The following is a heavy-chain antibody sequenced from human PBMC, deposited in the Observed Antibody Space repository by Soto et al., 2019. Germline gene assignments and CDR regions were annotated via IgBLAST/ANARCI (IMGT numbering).Heavy chain of an antibody. CDR3: ARAAYYGDHPIDY. Sequence: SETLSLTCTVSGGSISSGGYYWSWIRQHPGKGLEWIGYIYYSGSTYCNPSLKSRVTISVDTSKNQFSLKLSSVTAADTAVYYCARAAYYGDHPIDYWGQGTLVTVSS. CDR1: GGSISSGGYY. V-gene: IGHV4-31*03. J-gene: IGHJ4*02. D-gene: IGHD4-17*01. CDR2: IYYSGST.